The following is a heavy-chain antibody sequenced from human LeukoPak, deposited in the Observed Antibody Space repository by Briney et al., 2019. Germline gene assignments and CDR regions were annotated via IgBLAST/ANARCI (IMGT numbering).Heavy chain of an antibody. J-gene: IGHJ6*03. V-gene: IGHV1-8*01. CDR3: ARRSSSWYYYYYYMDV. CDR2: MNPNSGNT. Sequence: GASVKVSCKASGYTFTSYDINWVRQATGQGLEWMGWMNPNSGNTGYAQKFQGRVTMTRNTSISTAYMELSSLRSEDTAVYYCARRSSSWYYYYYYMDVWGKGTTVTVSS. CDR1: GYTFTSYD. D-gene: IGHD6-13*01.